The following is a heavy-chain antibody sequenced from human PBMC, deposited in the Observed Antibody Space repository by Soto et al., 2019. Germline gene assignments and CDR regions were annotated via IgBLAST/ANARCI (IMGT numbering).Heavy chain of an antibody. J-gene: IGHJ4*02. CDR2: IRFDGSET. CDR3: VRGCNRAACPLYFGN. V-gene: IGHV3-7*01. CDR1: GFTFSAFL. Sequence: GGSLRLSCAASGFTFSAFLMNWVRQSPGEGLEWVANIRFDGSETYYAESMKGRLTISRDNAKDSVYLQISRLRAEDTALYFCVRGCNRAACPLYFGNWGQGAQVTVSS.